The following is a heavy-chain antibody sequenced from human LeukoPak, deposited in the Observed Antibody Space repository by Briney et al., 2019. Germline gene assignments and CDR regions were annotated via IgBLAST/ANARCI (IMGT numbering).Heavy chain of an antibody. D-gene: IGHD6-19*01. Sequence: SETLSRTCTVSGGSISSYYWSWIRQPPGKGLEWIGYIYYSGSTNYNPSLKSRVTISVDTSKNQFSLKLSSVTAVDTAVYYCARVGVAVAGFDYWGQGTLVTVSS. V-gene: IGHV4-59*01. CDR3: ARVGVAVAGFDY. CDR1: GGSISSYY. CDR2: IYYSGST. J-gene: IGHJ4*02.